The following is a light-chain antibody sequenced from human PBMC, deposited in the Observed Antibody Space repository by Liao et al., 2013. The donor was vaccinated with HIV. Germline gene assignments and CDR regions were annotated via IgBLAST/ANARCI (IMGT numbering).Light chain of an antibody. CDR3: QVWDTTGDPHVV. CDR2: YDR. V-gene: IGLV3-21*04. Sequence: SYVLTQPPSVSVAPGKTATITRGGNNIGWKSVHWYQQRPGQAPVLVIYYDRDRPSGIPERFSGSKSGNTATLTISRVEAGDEADYFCQVWDTTGDPHVVIGGGTKLTVL. J-gene: IGLJ2*01. CDR1: NIGWKS.